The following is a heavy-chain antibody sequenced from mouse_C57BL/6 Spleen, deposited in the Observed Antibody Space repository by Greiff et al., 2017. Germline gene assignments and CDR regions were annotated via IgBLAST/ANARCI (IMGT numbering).Heavy chain of an antibody. J-gene: IGHJ4*01. Sequence: EVQRVESGEGLVKPGGSLKLSCAASGFTFSSYAMSWVRQTPEKRLEWVAYISSGGDYIYYADTVKGRFTISRDNARNTLYLQMSSLKSEDTAMYYCTGDRASYAMDYWGQGTSVTVSS. CDR2: ISSGGDYI. V-gene: IGHV5-9-1*02. CDR3: TGDRASYAMDY. D-gene: IGHD3-1*01. CDR1: GFTFSSYA.